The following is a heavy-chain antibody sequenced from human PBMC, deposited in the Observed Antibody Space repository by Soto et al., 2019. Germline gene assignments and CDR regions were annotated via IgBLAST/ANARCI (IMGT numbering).Heavy chain of an antibody. V-gene: IGHV3-15*01. D-gene: IGHD6-13*01. CDR2: IKSKTDGGTT. CDR3: ARSSWYGGGDY. J-gene: IGHJ4*02. CDR1: GFTFSNAW. Sequence: EVQLVESGGGLVKPGGSLRLSCAASGFTFSNAWMSWVRQAPGKGLEWVGRIKSKTDGGTTDYAAPVKGRFTISRDDSKNTLYLQMNSLKTEDTAVYYCARSSWYGGGDYWGQGTLVTVSS.